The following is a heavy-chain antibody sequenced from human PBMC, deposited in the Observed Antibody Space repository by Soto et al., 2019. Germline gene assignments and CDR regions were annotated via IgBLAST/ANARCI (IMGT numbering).Heavy chain of an antibody. CDR3: ARDRGPLHCSSVSCYGEGLDY. D-gene: IGHD2-2*01. CDR1: AFTSSTYG. CDR2: ISYDGSNK. V-gene: IGHV3-30*03. Sequence: PRGSLRVSCAPYAFTSSTYGIHKVGQAPGKGLALVALISYDGSNKYYADSVKGRFTISRDNSKNTLNLQMNSLRPEDTAVYYCARDRGPLHCSSVSCYGEGLDYWGQGTMVTVSS. J-gene: IGHJ4*02.